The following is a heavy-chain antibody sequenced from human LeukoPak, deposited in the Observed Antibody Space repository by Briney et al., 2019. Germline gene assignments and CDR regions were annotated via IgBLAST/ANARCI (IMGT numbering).Heavy chain of an antibody. D-gene: IGHD2-2*01. CDR1: RFTFSSYA. Sequence: GGSLRLSCAASRFTFSSYAMSWVRQAPGKGLEWVSTISGGGGSTYYADSVKGRFTISKDNSKNTLYLQMNSLRADDTAVYYCARSPTAINGYFDPWGQGTLVTVSS. CDR3: ARSPTAINGYFDP. CDR2: ISGGGGST. J-gene: IGHJ5*02. V-gene: IGHV3-23*01.